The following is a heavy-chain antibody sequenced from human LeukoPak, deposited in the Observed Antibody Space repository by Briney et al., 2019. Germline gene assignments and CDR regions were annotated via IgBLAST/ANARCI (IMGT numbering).Heavy chain of an antibody. V-gene: IGHV3-66*01. D-gene: IGHD1-26*01. Sequence: GGSLRLSCAASGFTVSSNYMNWVRQAPGKGLERVSVIYSGGSTYYADSVKGRFTISRDNSKNTLYLQMNSLRAEDTAVYYCAKVAEVGATGYYYYMDVWGKGTTVTISS. CDR2: IYSGGST. CDR1: GFTVSSNY. J-gene: IGHJ6*03. CDR3: AKVAEVGATGYYYYMDV.